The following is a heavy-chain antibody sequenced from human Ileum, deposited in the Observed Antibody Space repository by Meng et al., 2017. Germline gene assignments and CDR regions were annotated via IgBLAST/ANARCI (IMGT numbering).Heavy chain of an antibody. J-gene: IGHJ5*02. CDR2: ITNDGSTT. V-gene: IGHV3-74*01. CDR3: ATYLPHSRFDP. D-gene: IGHD2-15*01. CDR1: GFTFNSYY. Sequence: VVGVESGGGSVHLAVSLLLSCVAYGFTFNSYYMHWVRQAPVKGLMWVSHITNDGSTTTYANSVTGRFTISRDNANNTLYLQMNSLTVEDTAVYYCATYLPHSRFDPWGQGTLVTVSS.